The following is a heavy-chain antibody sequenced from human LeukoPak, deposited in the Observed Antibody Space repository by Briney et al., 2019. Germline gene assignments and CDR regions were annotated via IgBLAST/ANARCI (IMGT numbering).Heavy chain of an antibody. J-gene: IGHJ5*02. CDR2: IYYSGST. D-gene: IGHD6-13*01. V-gene: IGHV4-39*07. Sequence: GSLRLSCAASGFTFSSYAMHWVRQPPGKGLEWIGSIYYSGSTYYNPSLKSRVTISVDTSKNQFSLKLSSVTAADTAVYYCARGGSSSWYPRNWFDPWGQGTLVTVSS. CDR3: ARGGSSSWYPRNWFDP. CDR1: GFTFSSYA.